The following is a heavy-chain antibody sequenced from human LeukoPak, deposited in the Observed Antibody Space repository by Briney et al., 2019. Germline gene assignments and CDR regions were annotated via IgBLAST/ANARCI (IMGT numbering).Heavy chain of an antibody. CDR3: AREDSGSYYNYYYFYMDV. J-gene: IGHJ6*03. V-gene: IGHV4-34*01. Sequence: ASETLSLTCAVYGGSFSGYYWSWIRQPPGKGLEWIGEINHSGSTNYNPSLKSRVTLSVDTSKTQFSLRLSSVTAADTAVYYCAREDSGSYYNYYYFYMDVWGKGTTVTISS. CDR2: INHSGST. D-gene: IGHD3-10*01. CDR1: GGSFSGYY.